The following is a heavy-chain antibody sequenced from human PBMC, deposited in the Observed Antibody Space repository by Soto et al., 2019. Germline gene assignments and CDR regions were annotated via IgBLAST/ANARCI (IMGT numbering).Heavy chain of an antibody. CDR3: GTAYDTGFDP. D-gene: IGHD3-9*01. CDR2: IKVDSGYT. CDR1: GYPFIKYG. Sequence: QLQLVQSAAEVKKPGASVRVSCKAYGYPFIKYGISWIRQAPEQGLEWMGWIKVDSGYTNYAQKFQGRVTMTADTSTDTAFITVRSLRPDDTAVYFCGTAYDTGFDPWGQGTLVSVSS. V-gene: IGHV1-18*04. J-gene: IGHJ5*02.